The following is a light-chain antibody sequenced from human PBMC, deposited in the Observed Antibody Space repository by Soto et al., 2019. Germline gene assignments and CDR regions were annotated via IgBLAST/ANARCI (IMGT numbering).Light chain of an antibody. CDR1: SSDVGSYNL. CDR2: EGS. V-gene: IGLV2-23*01. Sequence: QSALTQPASVSGSPGQSITISCTVTSSDVGSYNLVSWYQQHPGKAPKLMIYEGSKRPSGVSNRFSGSKSGNTASLTISGLKAEDEADYYCCSYAGSSTPYVFGTGTKLTVL. J-gene: IGLJ1*01. CDR3: CSYAGSSTPYV.